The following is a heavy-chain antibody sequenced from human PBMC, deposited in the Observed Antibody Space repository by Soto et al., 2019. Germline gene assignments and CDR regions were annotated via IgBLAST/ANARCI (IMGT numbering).Heavy chain of an antibody. CDR2: IYPGDSDT. CDR3: ARHPIRGSSSSAIYWFDP. Sequence: GESLKISCKGSGYSFTSYWIGWVRQMPGKGLEWMGIIYPGDSDTRYSPSFQGQVTISADKSISTAYLQWSSLKASDTAMYYCARHPIRGSSSSAIYWFDPWGQGTLVTVSS. V-gene: IGHV5-51*01. D-gene: IGHD6-6*01. J-gene: IGHJ5*02. CDR1: GYSFTSYW.